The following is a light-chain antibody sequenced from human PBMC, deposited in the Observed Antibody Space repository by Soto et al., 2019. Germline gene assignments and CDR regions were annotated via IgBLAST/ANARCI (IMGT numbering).Light chain of an antibody. CDR3: QQSFSTPRT. Sequence: DIQMTQSPSSQSASVGDRVTITCRASQSINSYLNWYQQKPGKAPKLLIYAASSLQSGVPSRFSGSGSETDFTLTITSLQPDDFANYYCQQSFSTPRTFGQGTRVDI. J-gene: IGKJ1*01. V-gene: IGKV1-39*01. CDR2: AAS. CDR1: QSINSY.